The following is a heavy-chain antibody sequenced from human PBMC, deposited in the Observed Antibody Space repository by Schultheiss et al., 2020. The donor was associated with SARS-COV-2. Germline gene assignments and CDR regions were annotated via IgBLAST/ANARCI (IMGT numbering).Heavy chain of an antibody. Sequence: GGSLRLSCAASGFTFSSYWMSWVRQAPGKGLEWVANIKQDGSEKHYVDSVKGRFTISRDNAKNSLYLQMNSLRAEDTAVYYCARGRVGDGDFNDYWGQGTLVTVSS. CDR1: GFTFSSYW. D-gene: IGHD4-17*01. CDR3: ARGRVGDGDFNDY. CDR2: IKQDGSEK. J-gene: IGHJ4*02. V-gene: IGHV3-7*01.